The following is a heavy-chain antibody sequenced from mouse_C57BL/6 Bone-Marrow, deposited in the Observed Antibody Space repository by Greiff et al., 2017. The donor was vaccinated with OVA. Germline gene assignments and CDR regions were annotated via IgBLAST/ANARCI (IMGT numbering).Heavy chain of an antibody. Sequence: LQESGAELVRPGASVTLSCKASGYTFTDYEMHWVKQTPVHGLEWIGAIDPETGGTAYNQKFKGKAILTADKSSSTAYMELRSLTSEDSAVYYCTRDDDYDGYYAMDYWGQGTSVTVSS. CDR2: IDPETGGT. CDR1: GYTFTDYE. D-gene: IGHD2-4*01. J-gene: IGHJ4*01. CDR3: TRDDDYDGYYAMDY. V-gene: IGHV1-15*01.